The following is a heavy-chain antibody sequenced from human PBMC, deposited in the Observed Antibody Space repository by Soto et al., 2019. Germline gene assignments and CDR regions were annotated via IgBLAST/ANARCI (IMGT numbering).Heavy chain of an antibody. Sequence: SVKVSCKASGGTFSSYAISWVRQAPGQGLEWMGGIIPIFGTANYAQKFQGRVTFTADESTSTAYMELSSLRSEDTAVYYCASEGIESGPKMDVWGQGTTVTVSS. CDR1: GGTFSSYA. CDR3: ASEGIESGPKMDV. D-gene: IGHD3-3*01. J-gene: IGHJ6*02. CDR2: IIPIFGTA. V-gene: IGHV1-69*13.